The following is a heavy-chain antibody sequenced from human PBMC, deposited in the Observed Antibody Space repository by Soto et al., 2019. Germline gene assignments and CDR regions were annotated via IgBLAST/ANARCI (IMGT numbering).Heavy chain of an antibody. Sequence: GASVKVSCKASGYTFTSYGISWVRQAPGQGLEWMGWISAYNGNTNYAQKLQGRVTMTTDTSTSTAYMELRSLRSDDTAVYYCARDLGDSSGYYSTNWFDPWGEGTLVTVSS. V-gene: IGHV1-18*01. CDR1: GYTFTSYG. CDR3: ARDLGDSSGYYSTNWFDP. CDR2: ISAYNGNT. D-gene: IGHD3-22*01. J-gene: IGHJ5*02.